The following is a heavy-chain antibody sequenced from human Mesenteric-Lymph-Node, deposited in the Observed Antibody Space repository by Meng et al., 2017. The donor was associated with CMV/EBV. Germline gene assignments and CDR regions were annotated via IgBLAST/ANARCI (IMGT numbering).Heavy chain of an antibody. CDR1: GFIFSTYG. D-gene: IGHD3-3*01. Sequence: GGSLRLSCEASGFIFSTYGMHWVRQAPGKGLEWVALIRYDGDRKYYADSVKGRFSISRDNSKNALFLQMSSLRPEDTAVYHCAKDPHEFWSGKNWFDSWGQGTLVTVSS. V-gene: IGHV3-30*02. CDR3: AKDPHEFWSGKNWFDS. J-gene: IGHJ5*01. CDR2: IRYDGDRK.